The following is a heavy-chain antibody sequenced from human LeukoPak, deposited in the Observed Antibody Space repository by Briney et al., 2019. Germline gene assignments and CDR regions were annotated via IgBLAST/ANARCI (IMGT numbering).Heavy chain of an antibody. CDR3: AKRVGGVNNFDY. Sequence: GGSLRLSCAASGFTFSSYAMNWVRQAPGKGLEWVSVISGSGGTTYYADSVKGRFTISRDNSKNMLYLQMNSLRAEDTAVYYCAKRVGGVNNFDYWGQGTLVAVSS. CDR2: ISGSGGTT. J-gene: IGHJ4*02. V-gene: IGHV3-23*01. CDR1: GFTFSSYA. D-gene: IGHD3-16*01.